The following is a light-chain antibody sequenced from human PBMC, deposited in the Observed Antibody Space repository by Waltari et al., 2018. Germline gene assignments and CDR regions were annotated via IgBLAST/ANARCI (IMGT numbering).Light chain of an antibody. Sequence: QSALTQPPSASGSPGQSVTISCTGTSSDIGAYESVSWYQQHPGKAPILIIYEVYKRPSGVPDRFSGSKSGNTASLTVSGLLDEDEADYYCNSHAGAGNYYLFGTGTKVSVL. CDR3: NSHAGAGNYYL. CDR2: EVY. V-gene: IGLV2-8*01. CDR1: SSDIGAYES. J-gene: IGLJ1*01.